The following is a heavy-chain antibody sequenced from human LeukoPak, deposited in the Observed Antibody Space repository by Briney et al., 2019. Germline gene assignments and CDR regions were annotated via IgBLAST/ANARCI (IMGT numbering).Heavy chain of an antibody. D-gene: IGHD4-17*01. Sequence: AAVKVSCKASGYTFTSYAMHWVRQAPGQRLEWMGWINAGNGNTKYSQKFQGRVTITRDTSASTAYMELSSLRSEDTAVYYCARVFLGDYTTGFDPWGQGTLVTVSS. J-gene: IGHJ5*02. CDR3: ARVFLGDYTTGFDP. CDR2: INAGNGNT. CDR1: GYTFTSYA. V-gene: IGHV1-3*01.